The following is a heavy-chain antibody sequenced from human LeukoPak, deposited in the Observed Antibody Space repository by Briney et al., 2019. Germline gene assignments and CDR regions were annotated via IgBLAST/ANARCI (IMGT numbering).Heavy chain of an antibody. J-gene: IGHJ4*02. CDR1: GGSISSGGYS. CDR3: ARARSGYSYSYCIDY. CDR2: IYHSGST. V-gene: IGHV4-30-2*01. D-gene: IGHD5-18*01. Sequence: PSETLSLTCAVSGGSISSGGYSWSWIRQPPGKGLEWIGYIYHSGSTYYNPSLKSRVTISVDRSKNQFSLKLSSVTAADTAVYYCARARSGYSYSYCIDYWGQGTLVTVSS.